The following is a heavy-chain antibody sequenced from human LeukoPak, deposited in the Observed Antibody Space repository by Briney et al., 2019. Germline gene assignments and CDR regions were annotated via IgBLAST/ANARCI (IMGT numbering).Heavy chain of an antibody. CDR2: MNPNSGNT. J-gene: IGHJ6*04. Sequence: ASVKVSCKASGYTFATYDINWVRQATGQGLEWMGWMNPNSGNTGYAQKFQGRVTMTRNTSITTAYMELSSLRSEDTAVYYCARDLDNGSGSYYKSLWGRGTTVTVSS. D-gene: IGHD3-10*01. V-gene: IGHV1-8*01. CDR1: GYTFATYD. CDR3: ARDLDNGSGSYYKSL.